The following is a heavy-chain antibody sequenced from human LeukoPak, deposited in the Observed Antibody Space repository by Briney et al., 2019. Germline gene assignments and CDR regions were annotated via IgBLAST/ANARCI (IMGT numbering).Heavy chain of an antibody. CDR2: IDSSGTT. J-gene: IGHJ4*02. D-gene: IGHD3-10*01. Sequence: SETLSLTCTVSRGSIRSYYWSWIRQPAGKGLEWLGRIDSSGTTNYSPSLKSRVTISVDTSKSQFSLKLNSVSAADTAVYFCARVGSGGLRDYFDYWGQGMLVTVSS. CDR1: RGSIRSYY. CDR3: ARVGSGGLRDYFDY. V-gene: IGHV4-4*07.